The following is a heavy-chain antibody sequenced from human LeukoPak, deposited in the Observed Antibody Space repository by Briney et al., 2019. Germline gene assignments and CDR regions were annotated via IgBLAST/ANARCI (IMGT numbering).Heavy chain of an antibody. V-gene: IGHV4-31*03. Sequence: SETLSLTCTVSGGSISSSSYYWGWIRQHPGKGLEWIGYIYYSGSTYYNPSLKSRVTISVDTSKNQFSLKVSSVTAADTAVYYCARDGRVRGVITEGYFDYWGQGTLVTVSS. CDR3: ARDGRVRGVITEGYFDY. D-gene: IGHD3-10*01. J-gene: IGHJ4*02. CDR2: IYYSGST. CDR1: GGSISSSSYY.